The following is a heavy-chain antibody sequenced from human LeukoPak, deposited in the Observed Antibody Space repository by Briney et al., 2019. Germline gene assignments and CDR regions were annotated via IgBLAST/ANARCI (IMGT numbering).Heavy chain of an antibody. CDR2: ISINGDKT. Sequence: GGSLRLSCSASGFTFSGHFMHWVRQAPGKGLEYVSSISINGDKTYYAESVKGRSTISRDNSKNTLYLQMNSLRAEDTAVYYCASPKLGANCSSTSCYFLDYWGQGTLVTVSS. D-gene: IGHD2-2*01. CDR1: GFTFSGHF. J-gene: IGHJ4*02. V-gene: IGHV3-64*04. CDR3: ASPKLGANCSSTSCYFLDY.